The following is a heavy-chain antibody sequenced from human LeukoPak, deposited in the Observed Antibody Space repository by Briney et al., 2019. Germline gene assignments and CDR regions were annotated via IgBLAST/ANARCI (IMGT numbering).Heavy chain of an antibody. CDR1: GFTFSSYS. CDR2: ISSSSSTI. J-gene: IGHJ4*02. CDR3: AGSYCGGDCYDDY. D-gene: IGHD2-21*02. V-gene: IGHV3-48*04. Sequence: GGSLRLSCAASGFTFSSYSMNWVRQAPGKGLEWVSYISSSSSTIYYADSVKGRFTISRDNAKNSLCLQMNSLRAEDTAVYYCAGSYCGGDCYDDYWGQGTLVTASS.